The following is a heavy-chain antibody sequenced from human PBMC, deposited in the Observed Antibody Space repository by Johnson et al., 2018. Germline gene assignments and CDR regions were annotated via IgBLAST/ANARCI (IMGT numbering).Heavy chain of an antibody. CDR1: GDSISSYY. Sequence: QVQLQESGPGLVKXSETXSLXCTISGDSISSYYWSWIRQAPGKGLEWIGYIYTRGTTSYNPSLESRITITMATSTKTQIFLKLSSVPAADPAVYYCGRDHYCPTSICQYNGMDVWGQGTMVIVSS. CDR2: IYTRGTT. V-gene: IGHV4-59*01. CDR3: GRDHYCPTSICQYNGMDV. J-gene: IGHJ6*02. D-gene: IGHD6-6*01.